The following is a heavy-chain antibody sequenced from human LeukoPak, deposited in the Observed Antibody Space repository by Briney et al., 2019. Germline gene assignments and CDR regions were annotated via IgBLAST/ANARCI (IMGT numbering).Heavy chain of an antibody. CDR1: GGTFSSYA. CDR3: VVIGDDDAFDI. V-gene: IGHV1-69*04. J-gene: IGHJ3*02. CDR2: IIPILGIA. Sequence: SVKVSCKASGGTFSSYAISWVRQAPGQGLEWMGRIIPILGIANYAQKFQGRVTITADKSTSTAYMELSSLRSEDTAVYYCVVIGDDDAFDIWGQGTMVTVSS. D-gene: IGHD7-27*01.